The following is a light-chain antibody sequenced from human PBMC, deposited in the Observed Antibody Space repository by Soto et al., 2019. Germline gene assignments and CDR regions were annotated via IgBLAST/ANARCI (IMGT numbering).Light chain of an antibody. J-gene: IGKJ2*01. Sequence: EIVLTQSPATLSLSPGQRATLSCRASQSVSSYLAWYQQKPGQAPRLLIYDASNRATGIPARFSGSVSGTDFTPTISILETEDLAVYYCQQGSNWYAFGQGTKLEIK. CDR1: QSVSSY. V-gene: IGKV3-11*01. CDR3: QQGSNWYA. CDR2: DAS.